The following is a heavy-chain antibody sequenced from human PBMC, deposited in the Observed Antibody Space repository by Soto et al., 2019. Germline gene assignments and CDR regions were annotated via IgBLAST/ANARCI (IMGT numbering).Heavy chain of an antibody. CDR3: ARGGSSGWKPYYFDF. CDR1: GFTFSSYG. CDR2: IFYDGSNE. V-gene: IGHV3-33*01. J-gene: IGHJ4*02. Sequence: QVQLVESGGGVVQPGRSLRLSCAASGFTFSSYGMHWVRQAPGKGLEWVAVIFYDGSNEYYADYVKGRFTISRDNSKNTLYLQMNSLRVEDTAVYYCARGGSSGWKPYYFDFWGQGTLVTVSS. D-gene: IGHD6-19*01.